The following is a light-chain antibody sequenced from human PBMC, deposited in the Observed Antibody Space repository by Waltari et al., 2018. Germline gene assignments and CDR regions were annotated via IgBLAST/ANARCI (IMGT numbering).Light chain of an antibody. V-gene: IGKV4-1*01. Sequence: DIVMTQSPDSLAVSLGERATINCKSSQSVLYSSKNKNYLVWYQQKPGQPPKLVVYWASTRDSGVPDRFSGSGSGTDFTLTISSLQAEDVAVYYCQQHYGALRTFGGGTKVEI. CDR1: QSVLYSSKNKNY. J-gene: IGKJ4*02. CDR3: QQHYGALRT. CDR2: WAS.